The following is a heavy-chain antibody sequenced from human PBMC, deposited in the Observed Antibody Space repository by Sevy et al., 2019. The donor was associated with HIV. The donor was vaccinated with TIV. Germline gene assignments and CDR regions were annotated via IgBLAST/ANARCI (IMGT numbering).Heavy chain of an antibody. D-gene: IGHD3-10*01. J-gene: IGHJ6*02. V-gene: IGHV1-18*01. CDR3: ARSSGASMYYYYGMDV. CDR1: GYTFTSYG. CDR2: ISAYNGNT. Sequence: ASVKVSCKASGYTFTSYGISWVQQAPGQGLEWMGWISAYNGNTNYAQKLQGRVTMTTDTSTSTAYMELRSLRSDDTAVYYCARSSGASMYYYYGMDVWGQGTTVTVSS.